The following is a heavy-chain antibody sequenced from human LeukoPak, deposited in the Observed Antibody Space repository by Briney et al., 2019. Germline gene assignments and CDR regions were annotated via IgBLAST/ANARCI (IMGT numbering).Heavy chain of an antibody. D-gene: IGHD2-2*01. CDR1: GDSISSYY. CDR3: ARVLREVDVVVPAAIDY. CDR2: IYYSGST. Sequence: SETLSLTCTVSGDSISSYYWSWIRQPPGKGLEWIGYIYYSGSTNYNPSLKSRVTISVDTSKNQFSLKLSSVTAADTAVYYCARVLREVDVVVPAAIDYWGQGTLVTVAS. J-gene: IGHJ4*02. V-gene: IGHV4-59*01.